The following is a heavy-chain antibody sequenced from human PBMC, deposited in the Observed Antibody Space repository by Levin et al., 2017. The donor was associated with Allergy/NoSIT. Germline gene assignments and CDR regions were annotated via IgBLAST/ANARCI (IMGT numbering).Heavy chain of an antibody. J-gene: IGHJ4*02. CDR2: ISSNGAST. D-gene: IGHD2-15*01. CDR3: VKRGVGYCSGGSCPYYDY. V-gene: IGHV3-64D*06. CDR1: GFTFSNYP. Sequence: GGSLRLSCSASGFTFSNYPMHWVRQAPGKGLEYVSGISSNGASTFYADPVKGTFTISRDNSKNTLYLQMSSLRAEDTAVYYCVKRGVGYCSGGSCPYYDYWGQGTLVTVSS.